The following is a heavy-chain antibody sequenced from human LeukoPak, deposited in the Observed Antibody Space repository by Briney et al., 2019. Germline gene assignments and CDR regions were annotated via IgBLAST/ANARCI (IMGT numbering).Heavy chain of an antibody. CDR2: ISGSGGST. V-gene: IGHV3-23*01. CDR1: GCTFSSYA. CDR3: AKGQGDQQLVLYYFYHGMDV. D-gene: IGHD6-13*01. Sequence: GGSLRLSCAASGCTFSSYAMSWVRQAPGKGLEWVSAISGSGGSTYYADSVKGRFTISRDNSKNTLYLQANSLRAEDTAVYYCAKGQGDQQLVLYYFYHGMDVWGQGTTVIVSS. J-gene: IGHJ6*02.